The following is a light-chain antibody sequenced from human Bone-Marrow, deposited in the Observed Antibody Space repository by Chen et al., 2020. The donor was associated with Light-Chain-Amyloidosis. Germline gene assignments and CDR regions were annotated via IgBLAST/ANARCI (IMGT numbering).Light chain of an antibody. CDR1: NIGSRS. CDR3: QVWGRSSDRPV. CDR2: DDS. Sequence: SYGLTQPSSVSVATGQTATIACGGNNIGSRSVHWYQQTPSQAPLLVVYDDSDRPSGIPERLSDSNSGNTTTLTISRVEAGDEADYYCQVWGRSSDRPVFGGGTKLTVL. V-gene: IGLV3-21*02. J-gene: IGLJ3*02.